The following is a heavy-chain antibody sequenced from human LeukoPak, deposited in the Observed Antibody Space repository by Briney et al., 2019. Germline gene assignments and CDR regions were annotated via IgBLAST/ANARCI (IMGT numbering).Heavy chain of an antibody. CDR3: ARTYNWNYVVYYFDY. Sequence: SETLSLTCTVSGGSISSSSYYWGWIRQPPGKGLEWIGSIYYSGSTYYNPSLKSRVTMSVDTSKNQFSLKLSSVTAADTAVYYCARTYNWNYVVYYFDYWGQGTLVTVSS. CDR1: GGSISSSSYY. D-gene: IGHD1-7*01. J-gene: IGHJ4*02. V-gene: IGHV4-39*07. CDR2: IYYSGST.